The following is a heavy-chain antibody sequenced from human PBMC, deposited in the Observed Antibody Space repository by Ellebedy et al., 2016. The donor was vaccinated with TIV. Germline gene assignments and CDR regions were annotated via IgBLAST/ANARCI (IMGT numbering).Heavy chain of an antibody. J-gene: IGHJ6*03. CDR1: GYTFTSYD. CDR2: VNPNSGYT. D-gene: IGHD5-18*01. Sequence: ASVKVSCXASGYTFTSYDIHWVRQAPGQGFEWMGWVNPNSGYTGYAQMFQGRVTMTRNTSINTAYMELRSLRSDDTAVYYCGTPMVGDFSYYYMDVWGKGTTVTVSS. CDR3: GTPMVGDFSYYYMDV. V-gene: IGHV1-8*01.